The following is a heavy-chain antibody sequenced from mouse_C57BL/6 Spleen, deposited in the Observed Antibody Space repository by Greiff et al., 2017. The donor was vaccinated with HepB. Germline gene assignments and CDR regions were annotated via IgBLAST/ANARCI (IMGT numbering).Heavy chain of an antibody. CDR3: ARLHYGSSSPWYFDV. V-gene: IGHV1-80*01. J-gene: IGHJ1*03. CDR2: IYPGDGDT. CDR1: GYAFSSYW. Sequence: QVQLQQSGAELVKPGASVKISCKASGYAFSSYWMNWVKQRPGKGLEWIGQIYPGDGDTNYNGKFKGKATLTADKSSSTAYMQFSSLTSEDSAVYFCARLHYGSSSPWYFDVWGTGTTVTVSS. D-gene: IGHD1-1*01.